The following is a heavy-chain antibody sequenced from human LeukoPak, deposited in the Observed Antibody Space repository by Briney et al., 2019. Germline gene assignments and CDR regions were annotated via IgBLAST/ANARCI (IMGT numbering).Heavy chain of an antibody. CDR2: ISSSGSTI. CDR1: GFTFSDYY. CDR3: ARDCSSTSCHGAATDAFDI. V-gene: IGHV3-11*01. Sequence: GGSLRLSCAASGFTFSDYYMSWIRQAPGKGLEWVSYISSSGSTIYYADSVKGRFTISRDNAKNSLYLQMNSLRAEDTAVYYCARDCSSTSCHGAATDAFDIWGQGTMVTVSS. D-gene: IGHD2-2*01. J-gene: IGHJ3*02.